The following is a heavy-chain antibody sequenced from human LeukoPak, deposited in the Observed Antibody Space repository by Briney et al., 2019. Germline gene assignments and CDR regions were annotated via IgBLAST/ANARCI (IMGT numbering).Heavy chain of an antibody. V-gene: IGHV3-13*01. J-gene: IGHJ4*02. CDR1: GFTFSDYD. CDR3: ARVAKERVGGVYYFDY. Sequence: GGSLRLSCAASGFTFSDYDMHWVRQATGKGLEWVSAIGTAGDTDYTGSVKGRFTISRENAKNSLYLQMNSLRAGDTAVYYCARVAKERVGGVYYFDYWGQGTLVTVSS. CDR2: IGTAGDT. D-gene: IGHD1-1*01.